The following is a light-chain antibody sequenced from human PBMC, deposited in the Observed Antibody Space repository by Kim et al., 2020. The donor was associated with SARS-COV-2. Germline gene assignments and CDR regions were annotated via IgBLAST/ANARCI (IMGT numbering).Light chain of an antibody. J-gene: IGKJ1*01. CDR1: QSISSH. Sequence: DIQMTQSPSSLSASEGDRVTITCRASQSISSHLNWYQQKAGKAPRLLIYAASRLQSGVPSRFSGSGSGTDFTLTISSLQPEDFAAYYCQQSYSTPRTFGQGTKVDIK. CDR3: QQSYSTPRT. V-gene: IGKV1-39*01. CDR2: AAS.